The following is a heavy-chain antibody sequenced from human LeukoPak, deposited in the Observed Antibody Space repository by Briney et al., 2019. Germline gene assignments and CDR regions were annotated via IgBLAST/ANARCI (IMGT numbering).Heavy chain of an antibody. J-gene: IGHJ4*02. CDR2: ISWNSGSI. CDR1: GFTFDDYA. CDR3: AKGDQWELLAGDYFDY. V-gene: IGHV3-9*01. Sequence: GGSLRLSCAASGFTFDDYAMHWVRQAPGKGLEWVSGISWNSGSIGYADSVKGRFTISRDNAKNSLYLQMNSLRAEDTALYYCAKGDQWELLAGDYFDYWGQGTLVTVSS. D-gene: IGHD1-26*01.